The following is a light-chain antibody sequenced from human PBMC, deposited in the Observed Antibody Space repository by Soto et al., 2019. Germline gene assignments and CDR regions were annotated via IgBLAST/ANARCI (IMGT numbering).Light chain of an antibody. V-gene: IGLV2-14*01. Sequence: QSALTQPASVSGSPGQSITLSCTGTSSDVGAYNYVSWYQQHPGKAPKLMIYDVNIRPSGVSNRFSGSKSGNTASLTISGLHAEDEADYYCTSWTTSTTMKFGGGTQVTVL. J-gene: IGLJ2*01. CDR1: SSDVGAYNY. CDR2: DVN. CDR3: TSWTTSTTMK.